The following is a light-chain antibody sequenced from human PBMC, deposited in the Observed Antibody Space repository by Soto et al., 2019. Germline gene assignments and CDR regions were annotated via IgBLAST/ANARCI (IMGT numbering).Light chain of an antibody. CDR1: RGHSSYA. Sequence: QLVLTQSPSASASLGASVKLTCTLSRGHSSYAIAWHQQQPEKGPRYLMKLNSDGSHSKGDGIPDRFSGSSSGAERYLTISSLQSEDEADYYCQTWVTGIHVFGTGTKLTVL. CDR3: QTWVTGIHV. V-gene: IGLV4-69*01. CDR2: LNSDGSH. J-gene: IGLJ1*01.